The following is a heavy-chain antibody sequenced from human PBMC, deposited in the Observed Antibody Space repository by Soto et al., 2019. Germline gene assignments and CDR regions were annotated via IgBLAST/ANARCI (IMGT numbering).Heavy chain of an antibody. CDR3: ARFCGGDCRFDP. V-gene: IGHV4-30-2*01. CDR2: IYHSGST. D-gene: IGHD2-21*02. J-gene: IGHJ5*02. CDR1: GGSISSGGYS. Sequence: TLSLTCAVSGGSISSGGYSWSWIRQPPGKGLEWIGYIYHSGSTYYNPSLKSRVTISVDRSKNQFSLKLSSVTAADTAVYYCARFCGGDCRFDPWGQGTLVTVSS.